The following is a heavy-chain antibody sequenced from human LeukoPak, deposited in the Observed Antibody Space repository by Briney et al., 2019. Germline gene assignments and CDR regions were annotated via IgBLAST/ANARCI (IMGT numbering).Heavy chain of an antibody. D-gene: IGHD3-22*01. Sequence: SETLSLTCTVSGGSISSSSYYWGWIRQPPGKGLEWIGSIYYSGSTYYNPSLKSRVTISVDTSKNQFSLKLSSVTAADTAVYYCAKGDYQTYYYDSSVDYWGQGTLVTVSS. CDR1: GGSISSSSYY. V-gene: IGHV4-39*01. J-gene: IGHJ4*02. CDR3: AKGDYQTYYYDSSVDY. CDR2: IYYSGST.